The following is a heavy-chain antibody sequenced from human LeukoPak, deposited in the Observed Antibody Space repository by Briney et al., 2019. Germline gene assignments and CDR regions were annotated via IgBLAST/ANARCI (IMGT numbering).Heavy chain of an antibody. D-gene: IGHD5-12*01. CDR3: AGGGYSGYDPTYSSGWVNLDY. V-gene: IGHV3-20*04. J-gene: IGHJ4*02. CDR1: GFTFDDYG. Sequence: GGSLRLSCAASGFTFDDYGMSWVRQAPGKGLEWVSGINWNGGSTGYADSVKGRFTISRDNAKNSLYLQMNNLRAEDTALYYCAGGGYSGYDPTYSSGWVNLDYWGQGTLVTVSS. CDR2: INWNGGST.